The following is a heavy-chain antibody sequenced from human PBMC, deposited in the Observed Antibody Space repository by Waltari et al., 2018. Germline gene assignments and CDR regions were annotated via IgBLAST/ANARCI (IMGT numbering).Heavy chain of an antibody. D-gene: IGHD6-6*01. J-gene: IGHJ1*01. CDR2: INHSGTT. V-gene: IGHV4-34*01. Sequence: QVQLQQWGAGLLKPSETLSLTCAVYGGSFSGYSWSWTAKPPGKGLEWIGEINHSGTTNYNPSLKRRVTISVDTSKNQFSLKLSSVTAADTAVYYCARVQIAARRVIREAEYFQHWGQGTLVTVSS. CDR1: GGSFSGYS. CDR3: ARVQIAARRVIREAEYFQH.